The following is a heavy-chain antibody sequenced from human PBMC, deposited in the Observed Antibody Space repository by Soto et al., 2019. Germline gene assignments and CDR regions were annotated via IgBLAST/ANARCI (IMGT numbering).Heavy chain of an antibody. J-gene: IGHJ6*02. V-gene: IGHV4-31*03. CDR3: ARERDIVVVVDNYGMDV. D-gene: IGHD2-15*01. CDR2: IYYSGST. Sequence: SETLSLTCTVSGGSISSGGYYWSWIRQHPGKGLEWIGYIYYSGSTYYNPSLKSRVTIAVDTSKNQFSLKLSSVTAADTAVYYCARERDIVVVVDNYGMDVWGQGTTVTVSS. CDR1: GGSISSGGYY.